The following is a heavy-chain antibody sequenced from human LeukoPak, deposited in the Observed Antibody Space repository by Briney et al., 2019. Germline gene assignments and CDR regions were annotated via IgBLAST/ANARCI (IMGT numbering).Heavy chain of an antibody. J-gene: IGHJ4*02. Sequence: SQTLSLTCAVSGGSISSGGYSWSWIRQPPGKGLEWIGYIYHSGSTYYNPSLKSRVTISVDRSKNQFSLKLSSVTAADTAVYYCARVYHYYGSGSYSHFDYWGQGTLVTVSS. CDR3: ARVYHYYGSGSYSHFDY. V-gene: IGHV4-30-2*01. D-gene: IGHD3-10*01. CDR2: IYHSGST. CDR1: GGSISSGGYS.